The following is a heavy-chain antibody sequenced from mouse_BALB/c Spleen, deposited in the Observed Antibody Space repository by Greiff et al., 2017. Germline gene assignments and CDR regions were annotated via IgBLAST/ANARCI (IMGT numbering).Heavy chain of an antibody. CDR3: ASPYYGSTPY. Sequence: DVKLVESGGDLVKPGGSLKLSCAASGFTFSSYGMSWVRQTPDKRLEWVATISSGGSYTYYPDSVKGRFTISRDNAKNTLYLQMSSLKSEDTAMYYCASPYYGSTPYWGQGTLVTVSA. CDR1: GFTFSSYG. CDR2: ISSGGSYT. J-gene: IGHJ3*01. D-gene: IGHD1-1*01. V-gene: IGHV5-6*02.